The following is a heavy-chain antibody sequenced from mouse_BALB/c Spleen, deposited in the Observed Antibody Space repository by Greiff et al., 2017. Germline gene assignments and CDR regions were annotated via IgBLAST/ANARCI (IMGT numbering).Heavy chain of an antibody. CDR2: IYPYNGGT. V-gene: IGHV1S29*02. Sequence: EVQLQQSGPELVKPGASVKISCKASGYTFTDYNMHWVKQSHGKSLEWIGYIYPYNGGTGYNQKFKSKATLTVDNSSSTAYMELRSLTSEDSAVYYCAGGTGTYFDYWGQGTTLTVSS. D-gene: IGHD4-1*01. J-gene: IGHJ2*01. CDR1: GYTFTDYN. CDR3: AGGTGTYFDY.